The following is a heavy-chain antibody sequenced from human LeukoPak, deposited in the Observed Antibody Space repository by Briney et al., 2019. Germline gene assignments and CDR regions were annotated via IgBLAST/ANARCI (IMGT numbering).Heavy chain of an antibody. CDR3: ARHWGGIGYCSGGSCYTHAGPSDY. J-gene: IGHJ4*02. V-gene: IGHV5-51*01. Sequence: GESLKISCKGSGDSFTSYWIGWVLQMPAKGLEGRGSIYPVDADTRYSPSFQGQVTISADKSISTSYLQWSSLKASDTAMYYCARHWGGIGYCSGGSCYTHAGPSDYWGQGTLVTVSS. CDR1: GDSFTSYW. D-gene: IGHD2-15*01. CDR2: IYPVDADT.